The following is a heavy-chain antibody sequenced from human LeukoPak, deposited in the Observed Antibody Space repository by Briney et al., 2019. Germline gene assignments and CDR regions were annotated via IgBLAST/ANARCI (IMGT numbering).Heavy chain of an antibody. J-gene: IGHJ3*02. V-gene: IGHV1-18*01. CDR1: GYXFTSYG. CDR2: ISSYNGNT. D-gene: IGHD6-19*01. Sequence: ASVKVSCKASGYXFTSYGMSWVRQAPGQGLEWMGWISSYNGNTNYAQKLQGGVTMSTDTSTGTAYMELRSLRSDDTAVYYCARRVAVARRDAFDIWGQGTMVTVSS. CDR3: ARRVAVARRDAFDI.